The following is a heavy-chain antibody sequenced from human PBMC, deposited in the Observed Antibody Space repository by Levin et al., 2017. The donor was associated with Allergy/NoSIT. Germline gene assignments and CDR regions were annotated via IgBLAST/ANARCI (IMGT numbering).Heavy chain of an antibody. Sequence: GESLRLSCTASGFTFGDYAMSWVRQAPGKGLEWVGFIRSKAYGGTTEYAASVKGRFTISRDDSKSIAYLQMNSLKTEDTAVYYCTRVLRVEPFDYWGQGTLVTVSS. CDR3: TRVLRVEPFDY. CDR2: IRSKAYGGTT. J-gene: IGHJ4*02. CDR1: GFTFGDYA. V-gene: IGHV3-49*04. D-gene: IGHD1-1*01.